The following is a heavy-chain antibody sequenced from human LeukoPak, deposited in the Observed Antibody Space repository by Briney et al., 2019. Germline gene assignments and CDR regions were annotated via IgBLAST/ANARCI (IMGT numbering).Heavy chain of an antibody. CDR2: INSSSRTV. Sequence: GGSLRLSCAASGFTFTNYSVHWVRQAPGKGPEWLSYINSSSRTVFYADSVKGRFTISRDNAKKSLYLQMNSLRVEDTAIYYCATGAVAGGYWGQGILVTVSS. V-gene: IGHV3-48*04. CDR1: GFTFTNYS. J-gene: IGHJ4*02. CDR3: ATGAVAGGY. D-gene: IGHD3-16*01.